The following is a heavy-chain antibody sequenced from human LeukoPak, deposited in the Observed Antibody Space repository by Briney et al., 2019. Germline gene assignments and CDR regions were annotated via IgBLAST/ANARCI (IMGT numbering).Heavy chain of an antibody. J-gene: IGHJ4*02. V-gene: IGHV3-66*01. Sequence: GSLRLSCAASGFTVSSNYMSWVRQAPGKGLEWVSVNYSGGSTYYADSVKGRFTISRDNSKNTLYLQMNSLRAEDTAVYYCARASAGGAPDYWGQGTLVTVSS. CDR2: NYSGGST. CDR1: GFTVSSNY. CDR3: ARASAGGAPDY. D-gene: IGHD3-16*01.